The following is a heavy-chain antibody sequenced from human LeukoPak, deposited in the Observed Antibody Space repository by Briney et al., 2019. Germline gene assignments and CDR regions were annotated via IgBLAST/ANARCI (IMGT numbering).Heavy chain of an antibody. Sequence: QPGGSPRLSCAASGFTFSNYEMHWVRQAPGKGLEWVSYISSSGSDIYYADSVKGRFTISRDNAKNSLYLQMNSLRAKDTAVYYCAELGITMIGGVWGKGTTVTISS. CDR1: GFTFSNYE. D-gene: IGHD3-10*01. CDR3: AELGITMIGGV. J-gene: IGHJ6*04. CDR2: ISSSGSDI. V-gene: IGHV3-48*03.